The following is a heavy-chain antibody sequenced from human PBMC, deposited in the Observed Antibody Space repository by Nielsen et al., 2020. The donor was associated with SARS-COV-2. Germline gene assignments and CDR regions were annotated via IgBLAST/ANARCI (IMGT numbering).Heavy chain of an antibody. D-gene: IGHD1-26*01. Sequence: GESLKISCAASGFTFSSYAMHWVRQAPGKGLEWVAVISYDGSNKYYADSVKGRFTISRDNSKNTLYLQMNSLRAEDTAVYYCARDRRVGANKVNYYGMDVWGQGTTVTVSS. CDR1: GFTFSSYA. V-gene: IGHV3-30-3*01. CDR2: ISYDGSNK. J-gene: IGHJ6*02. CDR3: ARDRRVGANKVNYYGMDV.